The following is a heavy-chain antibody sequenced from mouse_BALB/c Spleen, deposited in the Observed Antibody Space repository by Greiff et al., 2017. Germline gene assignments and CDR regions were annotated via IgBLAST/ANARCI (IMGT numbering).Heavy chain of an antibody. V-gene: IGHV1-63*02. CDR1: GYTFTNYW. D-gene: IGHD1-1*01. J-gene: IGHJ2*01. CDR2: IYPGGGYT. Sequence: QVQLQQSGAELVRPGTSVKISCKASGYTFTNYWLGWVKQRPGHGLEWIGDIYPGGGYTNYNEKFKGKATLTADTSSSTAYMQLSSLTSEDSAVYFCAKNAVVAPFDYWGQGTTLTVSS. CDR3: AKNAVVAPFDY.